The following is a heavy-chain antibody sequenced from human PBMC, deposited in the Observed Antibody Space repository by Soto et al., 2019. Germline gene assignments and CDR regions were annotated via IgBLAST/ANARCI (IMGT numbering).Heavy chain of an antibody. CDR1: GYTFTGYY. Sequence: QVQLVQSGAEVKKPGASVKVSCKASGYTFTGYYMHWVRQAPGQGLEWMGWINPNSGGTNYAQKFQGWVTMTRDTSISTAYMELSRLRYDDTAVYYCARDGYYCGSGSYYNDPDYGMDVWGQGTTVTVSS. CDR2: INPNSGGT. V-gene: IGHV1-2*04. D-gene: IGHD3-10*01. J-gene: IGHJ6*02. CDR3: ARDGYYCGSGSYYNDPDYGMDV.